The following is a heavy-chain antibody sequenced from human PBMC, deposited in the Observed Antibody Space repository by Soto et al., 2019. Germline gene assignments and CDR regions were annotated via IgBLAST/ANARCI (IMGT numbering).Heavy chain of an antibody. Sequence: SETLSLTCTFTVGSINSRSYYWGWIRQPPGKGLEWIGSIYYSGRTYNNPSLRSRVSMSIDTSKDQFSLKLKSVTAADTALYFCARQRPSVVTPAYFEVWGPGSLVIVS. CDR2: IYYSGRT. V-gene: IGHV4-39*01. J-gene: IGHJ4*02. CDR3: ARQRPSVVTPAYFEV. D-gene: IGHD2-21*02. CDR1: VGSINSRSYY.